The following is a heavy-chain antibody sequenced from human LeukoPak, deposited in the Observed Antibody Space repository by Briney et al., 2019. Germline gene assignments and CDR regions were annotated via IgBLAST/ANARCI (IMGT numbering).Heavy chain of an antibody. J-gene: IGHJ6*03. Sequence: SSETLSLTGAVYGGSFSGYYWSWIRQPPGKGLEWIGEINHSGSTNYNPSLKSRVTISVDTSKDQFSLKLSSVTAADTAVYYCARTRPDIVVVPAAISQRGYYYYYYYMDVWGKGTTVTVSS. V-gene: IGHV4-34*01. D-gene: IGHD2-2*02. CDR1: GGSFSGYY. CDR2: INHSGST. CDR3: ARTRPDIVVVPAAISQRGYYYYYYYMDV.